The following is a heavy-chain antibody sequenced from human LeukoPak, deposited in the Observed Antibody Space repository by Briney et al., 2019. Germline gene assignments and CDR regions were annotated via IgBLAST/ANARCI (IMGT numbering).Heavy chain of an antibody. CDR2: IYYSGST. CDR1: GGSFSSYY. Sequence: SETLSLTCTVSGGSFSSYYWSWIRQPPGKGLEWIGYIYYSGSTNHNPSLKSRITISVDTSKNQFSLKLSSVTAADTAVYYCARPDRYDFWFDPWGQGTLVTVSS. V-gene: IGHV4-59*08. CDR3: ARPDRYDFWFDP. D-gene: IGHD1-1*01. J-gene: IGHJ5*02.